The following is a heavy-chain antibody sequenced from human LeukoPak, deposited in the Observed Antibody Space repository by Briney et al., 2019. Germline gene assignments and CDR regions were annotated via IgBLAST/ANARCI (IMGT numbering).Heavy chain of an antibody. D-gene: IGHD3-10*01. CDR1: GFTFSSYW. CDR2: IKQDGREK. CDR3: ARISRGLYGSGSNYYGMDV. Sequence: PGGSLRLSCAASGFTFSSYWMSWVRQAPGKGLEWVANIKQDGREKYYVDSVKGRFTISRDNAKNSLYLQMNSLRAEDTAVYYCARISRGLYGSGSNYYGMDVWGKGTTVTVSS. J-gene: IGHJ6*04. V-gene: IGHV3-7*03.